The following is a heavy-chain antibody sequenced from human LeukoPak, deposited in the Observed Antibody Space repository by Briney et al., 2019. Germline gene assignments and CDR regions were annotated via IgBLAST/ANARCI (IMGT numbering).Heavy chain of an antibody. J-gene: IGHJ3*02. CDR1: GGSISSSSYY. D-gene: IGHD1-26*01. CDR2: IYYSGST. CDR3: AGSGSSPRAFDAFDI. V-gene: IGHV4-39*07. Sequence: SETLSLTCTVSGGSISSSSYYWGWIRQPPGKGLEWIGSIYYSGSTHYNPSLKSRVTISVDTSKNQFSLKLSSVTAADTAVYYCAGSGSSPRAFDAFDIWGQGTMVTVSS.